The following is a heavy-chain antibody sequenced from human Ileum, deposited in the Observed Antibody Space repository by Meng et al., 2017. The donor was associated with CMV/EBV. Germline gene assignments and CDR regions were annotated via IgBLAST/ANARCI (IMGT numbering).Heavy chain of an antibody. V-gene: IGHV3-53*01. J-gene: IGHJ4*02. CDR1: GFTVSSNY. CDR2: ISSDDRT. D-gene: IGHD4-23*01. Sequence: GGSLRLSCAASGFTVSSNYMTWVRQAPGKGLEWVSVISSDDRTYYADSVRGRFTISRDNSENTVYLQMKSLRAEDTAVYYCARGGNSPIDYWGQGTLVTVSS. CDR3: ARGGNSPIDY.